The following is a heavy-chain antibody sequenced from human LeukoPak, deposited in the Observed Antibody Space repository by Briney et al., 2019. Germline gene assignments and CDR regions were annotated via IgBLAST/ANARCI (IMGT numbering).Heavy chain of an antibody. D-gene: IGHD6-19*01. V-gene: IGHV3-53*01. CDR2: IYIGGST. J-gene: IGHJ4*02. Sequence: GGSLRLSCAASGFTVSSNYMSWVLQAPGKGLEWVSVIYIGGSTYYADSVKGRFTISRDNSKNTLYLQMNSLRADDTAVYYCARDIAVAGRTDYWGQGTLVTVSS. CDR3: ARDIAVAGRTDY. CDR1: GFTVSSNY.